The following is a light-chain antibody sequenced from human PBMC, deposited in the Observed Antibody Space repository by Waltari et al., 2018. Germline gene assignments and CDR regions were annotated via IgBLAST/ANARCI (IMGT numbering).Light chain of an antibody. V-gene: IGLV2-14*01. CDR2: EVT. Sequence: QSALTQPASVSGSPGQSVTISCTGTSSDVGGYNYVSWYQQHPGNAPKLMIYEVTYRPSGVSNRFAGSKSGNTASLTISGLQAEDEADYYCSSYTSSTYPVVFGGGTKLTVL. CDR3: SSYTSSTYPVV. CDR1: SSDVGGYNY. J-gene: IGLJ2*01.